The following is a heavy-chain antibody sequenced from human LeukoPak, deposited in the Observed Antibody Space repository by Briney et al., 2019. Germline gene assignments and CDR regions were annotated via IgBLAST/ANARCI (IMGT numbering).Heavy chain of an antibody. J-gene: IGHJ4*02. CDR2: ISAYNGNT. CDR3: ARDRLGGDLTGESLY. CDR1: GYPFDNFG. Sequence: AVTVSCKASGYPFDNFGLTWVRQAPGQGLEWMGWISAYNGNTHYAQKFRGRLTMTTDTSTTTAYLELRSLKSDDTAVYYCARDRLGGDLTGESLYWGQGTLVTVSA. D-gene: IGHD4-17*01. V-gene: IGHV1-18*01.